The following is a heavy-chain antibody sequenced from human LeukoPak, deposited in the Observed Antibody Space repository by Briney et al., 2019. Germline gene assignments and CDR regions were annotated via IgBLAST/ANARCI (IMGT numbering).Heavy chain of an antibody. J-gene: IGHJ6*03. V-gene: IGHV1-69*05. CDR3: ARVWFGEFPYYYDMDV. CDR1: VGTFSSYA. Sequence: ASVNVSCKASVGTFSSYAFSWVRQAPGQGLEWMGGIIPIFGTANYAQKFQGRVTITTDESTSTAYMELSSLGSEDTAVYYCARVWFGEFPYYYDMDVWGKGTTVTVSS. D-gene: IGHD3-10*01. CDR2: IIPIFGTA.